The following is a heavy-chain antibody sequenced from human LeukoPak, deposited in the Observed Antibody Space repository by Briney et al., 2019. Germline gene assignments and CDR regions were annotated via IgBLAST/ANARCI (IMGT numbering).Heavy chain of an antibody. CDR1: GFTFSSYG. CDR3: ARSNSGSYPPLDY. V-gene: IGHV3-30*02. J-gene: IGHJ4*02. CDR2: IRYDGSNK. D-gene: IGHD1-26*01. Sequence: PGGSLRLSCAASGFTFSSYGMHWVRQAPGKGLEWVAFIRYDGSNKYYADSVKGRFTISRDNSKNTLYLQMNSLRAEDTAVYYCARSNSGSYPPLDYWGQGTLVTVSS.